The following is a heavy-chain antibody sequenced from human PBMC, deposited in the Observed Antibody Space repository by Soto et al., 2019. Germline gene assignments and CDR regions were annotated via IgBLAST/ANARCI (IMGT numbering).Heavy chain of an antibody. D-gene: IGHD6-19*01. V-gene: IGHV3-23*01. Sequence: EVQLLESGGGLVQPGGSLRLSCAASGFTFSSYAMSWVRQAPGKGLEWVSAISGSGGSTYYADSVKGRFTISRDNSKNTRYLQMNSVRAEDTAVYYCAKDLYSSGWYGGVYDYWGQGTLVTVSS. CDR2: ISGSGGST. CDR1: GFTFSSYA. J-gene: IGHJ4*02. CDR3: AKDLYSSGWYGGVYDY.